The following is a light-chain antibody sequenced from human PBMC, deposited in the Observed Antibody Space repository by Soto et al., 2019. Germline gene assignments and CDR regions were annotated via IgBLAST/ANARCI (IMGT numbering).Light chain of an antibody. CDR2: GAS. J-gene: IGKJ4*01. CDR1: QSVSYN. CDR3: QQYKNWPPLT. V-gene: IGKV3D-15*01. Sequence: EIVMTQSPATLSVSPGERATLSCRASQSVSYNLAWYQQKPGQGPRLLIYGASTRATGIPARFSGIGSGTEFTLTISSLQSEDFGVYYCQQYKNWPPLTFGGGTKVEIK.